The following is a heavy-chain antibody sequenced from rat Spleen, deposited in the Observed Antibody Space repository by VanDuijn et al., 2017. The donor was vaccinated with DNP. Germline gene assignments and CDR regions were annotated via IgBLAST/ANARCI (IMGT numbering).Heavy chain of an antibody. CDR3: ATQGQLGITWFAY. Sequence: EVQLVESGGGLVQPGRSLKLSCAASGFTFSDYNMAWVRQAPKKGLEWVTTIIYDGSRTYYRDSVKGRFTISSDNAKSTLYLQMDSLRSEDTATYYCATQGQLGITWFAYWGQGTLVTVSS. J-gene: IGHJ3*01. V-gene: IGHV5S10*01. CDR1: GFTFSDYN. D-gene: IGHD1-10*01. CDR2: IIYDGSRT.